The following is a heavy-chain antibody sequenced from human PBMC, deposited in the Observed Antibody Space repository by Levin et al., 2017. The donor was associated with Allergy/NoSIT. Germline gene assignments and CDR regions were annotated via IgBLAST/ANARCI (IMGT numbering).Heavy chain of an antibody. J-gene: IGHJ3*02. Sequence: GGSLRLSCAASGFTFSDYYMSWIRQAPGKGLEWVSYIISSSSYTNYADSVKGRFTISRDNAKNSLYLQMNSLRAEDTAVYYCARDLRRNSGGDAFDIWGQGTMVTVSS. D-gene: IGHD3-10*01. V-gene: IGHV3-11*05. CDR1: GFTFSDYY. CDR2: IISSSSYT. CDR3: ARDLRRNSGGDAFDI.